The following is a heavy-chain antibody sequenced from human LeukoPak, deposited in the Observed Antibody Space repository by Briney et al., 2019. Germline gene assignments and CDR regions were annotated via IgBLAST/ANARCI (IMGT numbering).Heavy chain of an antibody. CDR2: ISDDGTNK. Sequence: GKSLGLSCVVSDFSFNRYLMHWVRQAPGKGLEWVTSISDDGTNKYYSDSVRGRFTISRDNSKSTLYLQMDSLRIEDTSMYYCVRGLWTAMGAGAYWGQGTLVAVSS. D-gene: IGHD5-18*01. V-gene: IGHV3-30-3*01. J-gene: IGHJ4*02. CDR1: DFSFNRYL. CDR3: VRGLWTAMGAGAY.